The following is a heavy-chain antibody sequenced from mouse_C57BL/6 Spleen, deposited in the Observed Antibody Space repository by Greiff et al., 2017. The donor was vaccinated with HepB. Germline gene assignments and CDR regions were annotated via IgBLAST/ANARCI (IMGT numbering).Heavy chain of an antibody. CDR1: GYAFSSSW. D-gene: IGHD2-4*01. Sequence: VQLKESGPELVKPGASVKISCKASGYAFSSSWMNWVKQRPGKGLEWIGRIYPGDGDTNYNGKFKGKATLTADKSSSTAYMQLSSLTSEDSAVYFCARSRYDYDVGYWGQGTTLTVSS. V-gene: IGHV1-82*01. CDR2: IYPGDGDT. J-gene: IGHJ2*01. CDR3: ARSRYDYDVGY.